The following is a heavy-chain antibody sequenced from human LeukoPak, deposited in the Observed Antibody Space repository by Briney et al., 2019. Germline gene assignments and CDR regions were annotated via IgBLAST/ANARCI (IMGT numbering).Heavy chain of an antibody. CDR3: ARGTRNFDY. V-gene: IGHV4-59*01. J-gene: IGHJ4*02. D-gene: IGHD3/OR15-3a*01. CDR1: GGSISSYY. CDR2: IYYSGST. Sequence: PSETLSLTCTVSGGSISSYYWSWIRQPPGKGLEWIGYIYYSGSTNYNPSLKSRVSISVDTSKNQFSLRLRSVTAADTAVYYCARGTRNFDYWGQGTLVTVSS.